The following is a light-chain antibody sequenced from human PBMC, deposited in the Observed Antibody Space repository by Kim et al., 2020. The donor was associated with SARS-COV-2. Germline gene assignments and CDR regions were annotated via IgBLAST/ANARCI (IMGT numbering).Light chain of an antibody. J-gene: IGLJ3*02. V-gene: IGLV10-54*01. CDR3: SAWDSSLSAWV. CDR2: RNN. CDR1: RNDVGNEG. Sequence: SQTATLTCTGTRNDVGNEGATWLQQHQGHPPKLLSSRNNNRPSGISERFSASRSGDTASLTITGLQPEDEADYYCSAWDSSLSAWVFGGGTQLTVL.